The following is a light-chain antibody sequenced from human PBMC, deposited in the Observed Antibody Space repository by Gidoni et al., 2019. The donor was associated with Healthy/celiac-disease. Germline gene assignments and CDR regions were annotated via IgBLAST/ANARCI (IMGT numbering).Light chain of an antibody. CDR3: QQYGSSPLA. CDR2: GAS. Sequence: EILLSQSPGTLSLSPGERATLSCRVSQSVSSSYLAWYQQKPGQAPRLLIYGASSRATGIPDRFSGSGSGTDFTLTISRLEPEDFAVYYCQQYGSSPLAFGQGTRLEIK. J-gene: IGKJ5*01. V-gene: IGKV3-20*01. CDR1: QSVSSSY.